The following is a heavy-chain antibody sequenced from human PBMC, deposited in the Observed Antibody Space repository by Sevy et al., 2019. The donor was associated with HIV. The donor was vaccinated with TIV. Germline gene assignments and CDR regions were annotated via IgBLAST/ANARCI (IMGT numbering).Heavy chain of an antibody. V-gene: IGHV3-48*01. CDR2: ISSSSSTI. J-gene: IGHJ3*02. Sequence: GGSLRLSCAASGFTFSSYSMNWVRQAPGKGLEWVSYISSSSSTIYYADSVKGRFTISRDNAKNSRYLQMNSLRAEDTAVYYCARGCSGGSCYVHAFDIWGQGTMVTVSS. CDR3: ARGCSGGSCYVHAFDI. D-gene: IGHD2-15*01. CDR1: GFTFSSYS.